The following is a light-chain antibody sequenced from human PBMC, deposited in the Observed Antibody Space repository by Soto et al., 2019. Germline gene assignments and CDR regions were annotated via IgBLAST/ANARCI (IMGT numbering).Light chain of an antibody. Sequence: DIQMTQSPSSLSASVGDRVTITCRASQGIGNYLAWYQQKPGKVPKLLIYSASSLQSGVPPRFSASGSGTDFTLTISSLQPEDFATYYCQRYNSAPWTFGQGNKVEIK. V-gene: IGKV1-27*01. CDR3: QRYNSAPWT. CDR1: QGIGNY. J-gene: IGKJ1*01. CDR2: SAS.